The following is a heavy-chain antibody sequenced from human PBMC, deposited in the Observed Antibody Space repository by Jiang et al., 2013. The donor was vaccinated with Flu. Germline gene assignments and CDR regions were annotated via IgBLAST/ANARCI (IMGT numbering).Heavy chain of an antibody. CDR2: IYHSGST. J-gene: IGHJ4*02. Sequence: KGLEWIGSIYHSGSTYYNPSLKSRVTISVDTSKNQFSLKLSSVTAADTAVYYCASRSIAAAGPGVDYWGQGTLVTVSS. V-gene: IGHV4-38-2*01. D-gene: IGHD6-13*01. CDR3: ASRSIAAAGPGVDY.